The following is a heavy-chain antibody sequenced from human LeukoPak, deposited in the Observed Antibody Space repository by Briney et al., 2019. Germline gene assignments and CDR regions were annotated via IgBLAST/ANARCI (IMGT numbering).Heavy chain of an antibody. CDR2: IIPIFGTA. D-gene: IGHD6-13*01. CDR1: GDTFTTYG. V-gene: IGHV1-69*05. CDR3: ARTYSSSWSYCDS. J-gene: IGHJ4*02. Sequence: SVKVSCKTSGDTFTTYGINWVRQAPGQGLEWMGGIIPIFGTANYAQKFQGRVTITTDESTSTAYMELSSLRSEDTAMYYCARTYSSSWSYCDSWGQGTLVTVSS.